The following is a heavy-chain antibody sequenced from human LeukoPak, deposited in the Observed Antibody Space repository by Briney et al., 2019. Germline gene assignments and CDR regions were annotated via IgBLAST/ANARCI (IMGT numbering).Heavy chain of an antibody. D-gene: IGHD2-2*01. CDR3: ASLTLVVPAAMDY. V-gene: IGHV4-34*01. Sequence: PSETLSLTCAVYGGSFSGYYWSWVRQPPGKGLEWIGEINHSGSTNYNPSLKSRVTISVDTSKNQFSLKLSSVPAAETAVYYCASLTLVVPAAMDYWGQGTLVTVSS. CDR1: GGSFSGYY. J-gene: IGHJ4*02. CDR2: INHSGST.